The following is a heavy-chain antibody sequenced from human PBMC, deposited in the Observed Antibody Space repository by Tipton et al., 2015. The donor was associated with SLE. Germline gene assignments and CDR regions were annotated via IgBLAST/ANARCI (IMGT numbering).Heavy chain of an antibody. CDR2: IFYTGST. V-gene: IGHV4-39*07. CDR3: ASDEGHGQWSWYFDL. D-gene: IGHD2-15*01. CDR1: DGSITITNYY. J-gene: IGHJ2*01. Sequence: TLSLTCSVSDGSITITNYYWGWIRQPPGKGLEWIGSIFYTGSTYYNPSLKSRVSFSIDTSTNQFSLKLNSVTAADTAVYYCASDEGHGQWSWYFDLWGRGTLVTVSS.